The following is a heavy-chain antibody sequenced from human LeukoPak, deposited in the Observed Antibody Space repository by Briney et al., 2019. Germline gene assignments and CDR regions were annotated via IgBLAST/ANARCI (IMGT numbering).Heavy chain of an antibody. Sequence: PSETLSLTCTVSGYSISSDYYWGWIRQPPGKGLEWIGSIYHSGSTYYNPSLKSRVTISVDTSKNQFSLKLSSVTAADTAVYYCATSSGSYYYWGQGTLVTVSS. D-gene: IGHD1-26*01. CDR2: IYHSGST. CDR1: GYSISSDYY. V-gene: IGHV4-38-2*02. J-gene: IGHJ4*02. CDR3: ATSSGSYYY.